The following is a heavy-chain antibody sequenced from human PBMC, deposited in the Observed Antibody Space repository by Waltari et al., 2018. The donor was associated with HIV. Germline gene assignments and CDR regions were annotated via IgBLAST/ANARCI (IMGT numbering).Heavy chain of an antibody. J-gene: IGHJ4*02. CDR2: INSEASST. V-gene: IGHV3-74*01. Sequence: EVQLVESGGGLVQPGGSLRLSCAASGFTFSSYWMHWVRQGPGKGLVWVSRINSEASSTSYADSVRGRFTISRDNAKNTVYLQMNSLRAEDTAVYYCARVVTTVTSGSSFDYWGQGTLVTVSS. D-gene: IGHD4-17*01. CDR1: GFTFSSYW. CDR3: ARVVTTVTSGSSFDY.